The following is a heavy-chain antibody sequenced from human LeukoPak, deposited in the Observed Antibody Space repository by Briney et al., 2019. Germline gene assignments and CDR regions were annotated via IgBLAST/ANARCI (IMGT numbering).Heavy chain of an antibody. CDR3: ARHRGSSSEFDP. Sequence: PSETLSLTCTVSGGSISTNNYYWGWIRQPPGKGLEGNGHIYYDGRTYYNPSLKSRVTMSVDTSKNQFSLKLSSVTAADTAVYYCARHRGSSSEFDPWGLGTLVTISS. CDR2: IYYDGRT. CDR1: GGSISTNNYY. V-gene: IGHV4-39*01. J-gene: IGHJ5*02. D-gene: IGHD6-6*01.